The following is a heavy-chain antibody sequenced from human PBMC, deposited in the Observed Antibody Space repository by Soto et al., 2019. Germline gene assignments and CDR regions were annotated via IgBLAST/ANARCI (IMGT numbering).Heavy chain of an antibody. Sequence: SGPTLVNPTQTLTLTCTFSGFSLSTRAVGVGWIRQPPGKALEWLALIYWNDDKRYSPSLKNRLTITKDTSKNHVVLTMTNMHPVDTATYYCAHRHELGSFDIWGQGTKVTVSS. D-gene: IGHD1-26*01. CDR2: IYWNDDK. CDR3: AHRHELGSFDI. CDR1: GFSLSTRAVG. J-gene: IGHJ3*02. V-gene: IGHV2-5*01.